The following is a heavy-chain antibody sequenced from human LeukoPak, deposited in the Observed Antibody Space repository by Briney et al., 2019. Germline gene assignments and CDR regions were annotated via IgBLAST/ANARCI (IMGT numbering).Heavy chain of an antibody. Sequence: XXXXHSGSTNYNPSLKSRVTISVDTSKNQFSLKLSSVTAADTAVYYCAREKGYYYGSGSYPPNWFDPWGQGTLATVSS. V-gene: IGHV4-34*01. J-gene: IGHJ5*02. D-gene: IGHD3-10*01. CDR3: AREKGYYYGSGSYPPNWFDP. CDR2: XXHSGST.